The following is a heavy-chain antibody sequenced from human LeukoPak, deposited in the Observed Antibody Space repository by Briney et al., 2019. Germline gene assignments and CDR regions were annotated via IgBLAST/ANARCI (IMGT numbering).Heavy chain of an antibody. CDR3: ARGAGIAAAGTGYYIDY. Sequence: PGGSPRLSCAASGFTFSSYSMNWVRQAPGKGLEWVSSISGSSSYIYYADSVKGRFTISRDNAKNSLYLQMNSLRAEDTAVYYCARGAGIAAAGTGYYIDYWGQGTLVTVSS. CDR1: GFTFSSYS. V-gene: IGHV3-21*01. J-gene: IGHJ4*02. CDR2: ISGSSSYI. D-gene: IGHD6-13*01.